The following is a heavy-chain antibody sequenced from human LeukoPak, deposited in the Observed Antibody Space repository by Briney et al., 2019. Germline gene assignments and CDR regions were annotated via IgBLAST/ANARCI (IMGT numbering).Heavy chain of an antibody. J-gene: IGHJ4*02. CDR1: GGTFSSYS. CDR3: AKAPRYCSSSSCYTGIDS. D-gene: IGHD2-2*02. CDR2: ISCSGGTT. V-gene: IGHV3-23*01. Sequence: QSGESLRLSCAASGGTFSSYSMSWVRQAPGKGLEWVSAISCSGGTTYYADSVKGRFTISRDNSKNTPYLQINSLRAEATAVYYCAKAPRYCSSSSCYTGIDSTGPGKLVTVSP.